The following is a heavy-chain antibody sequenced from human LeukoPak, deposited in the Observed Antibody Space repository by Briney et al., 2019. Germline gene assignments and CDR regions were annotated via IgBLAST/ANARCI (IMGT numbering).Heavy chain of an antibody. J-gene: IGHJ3*02. CDR2: IYSSGST. D-gene: IGHD3-3*01. CDR3: AREPSPERGGVAFDI. CDR1: GASISSGSYY. Sequence: SQTLSLTCTVSGASISSGSYYWSWIQQPAGKGLEWIGRIYSSGSTNYNPSLKSRVTISVDTSKNQFSLKLRFVTAADTAVYYCAREPSPERGGVAFDIWGQGTMVTVSS. V-gene: IGHV4-61*02.